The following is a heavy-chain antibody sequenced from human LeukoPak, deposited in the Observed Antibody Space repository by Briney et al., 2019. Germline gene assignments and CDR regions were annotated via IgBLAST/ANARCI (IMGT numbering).Heavy chain of an antibody. Sequence: PSETLSLTCTVSGGSISSYYWSWIRQPPGKGLEWIGYIYYSGSTNYNPSLKSRVTISVDTSKNQFSLKLSSVTAADTAVSYCAGDRRTNDYDFWSGYYYGDAFDIWGEGTKVTVSP. D-gene: IGHD3-3*01. V-gene: IGHV4-59*01. J-gene: IGHJ3*02. CDR3: AGDRRTNDYDFWSGYYYGDAFDI. CDR2: IYYSGST. CDR1: GGSISSYY.